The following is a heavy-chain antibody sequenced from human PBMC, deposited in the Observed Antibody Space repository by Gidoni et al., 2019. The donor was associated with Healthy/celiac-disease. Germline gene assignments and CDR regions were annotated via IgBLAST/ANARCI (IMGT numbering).Heavy chain of an antibody. CDR2: IYYSGST. D-gene: IGHD3-16*01. J-gene: IGHJ4*02. CDR1: GGSISSSSYY. CDR3: ARPHFLNHMITFGGVISTVSDY. Sequence: QLQLQESGPGLVKPSETLSLTCTVSGGSISSSSYYWGWIRQPPGKGVEWIGSIYYSGSTYYNPSLKSRVTISVDTSKNQFSLKLSSVTAADTAVYYCARPHFLNHMITFGGVISTVSDYWGQGTLVTVSS. V-gene: IGHV4-39*01.